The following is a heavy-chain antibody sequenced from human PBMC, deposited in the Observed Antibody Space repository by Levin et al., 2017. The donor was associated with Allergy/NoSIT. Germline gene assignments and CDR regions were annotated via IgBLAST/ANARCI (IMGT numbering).Heavy chain of an antibody. D-gene: IGHD3-9*01. CDR3: ARANRERRWLRYSPDPPHGPHFDY. Sequence: PSETLSLTCAVYGGSFSGYYWSWIRQPPGKGLEWIGEINHSGSTNYNPSLKSRVTISVDTSKNQFSLKLSSVTAADTAVYYCARANRERRWLRYSPDPPHGPHFDYWGQGTLVTVSS. CDR1: GGSFSGYY. J-gene: IGHJ4*02. CDR2: INHSGST. V-gene: IGHV4-34*01.